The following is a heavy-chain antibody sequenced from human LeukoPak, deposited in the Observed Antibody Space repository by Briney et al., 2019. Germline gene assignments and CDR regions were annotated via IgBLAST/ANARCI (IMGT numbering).Heavy chain of an antibody. CDR2: INPNSGGT. CDR3: ALRVSSRSRYYYMDV. V-gene: IGHV1-2*02. CDR1: GYTFTGYY. D-gene: IGHD6-13*01. J-gene: IGHJ6*03. Sequence: ASVKVSCKASGYTFTGYYMHWVRQAPGQGLEWMGWINPNSGGTNYAQKFQGRVTMTRDTSISTAYMELSRLRSDDTAVYYCALRVSSRSRYYYMDVWGKGTTVTVSS.